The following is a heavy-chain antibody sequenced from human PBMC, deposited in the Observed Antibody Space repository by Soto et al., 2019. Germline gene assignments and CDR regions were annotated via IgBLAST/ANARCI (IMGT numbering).Heavy chain of an antibody. CDR2: IKQDGSEK. CDR3: ARAKYSIAAAGTPGY. D-gene: IGHD6-13*01. J-gene: IGHJ4*02. Sequence: GGSLRLSCAASGFTFSIYWMTWVRQAPGKGLEWVANIKQDGSEKYYVDSVKGRFTISRDNAKNSLYLQMNSLRAEDTAVYYCARAKYSIAAAGTPGYWGQGTLVTVSS. V-gene: IGHV3-7*05. CDR1: GFTFSIYW.